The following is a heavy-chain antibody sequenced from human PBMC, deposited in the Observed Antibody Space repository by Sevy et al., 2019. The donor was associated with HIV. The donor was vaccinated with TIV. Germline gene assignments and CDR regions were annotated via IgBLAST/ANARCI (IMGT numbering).Heavy chain of an antibody. V-gene: IGHV4-38-2*01. CDR2: IYHSGST. D-gene: IGHD1-26*01. J-gene: IGHJ4*02. CDR3: ARGPEVGATTAEYLFFY. CDR1: GYSISSGYY. Sequence: SETLSLTCAVSGYSISSGYYWGWIRQPPGKGLEWIGSIYHSGSTYYNPSLKSRVTISVDTSKNQFSLKLSSVTAADTDVYYCARGPEVGATTAEYLFFYWGQGTLVTVSS.